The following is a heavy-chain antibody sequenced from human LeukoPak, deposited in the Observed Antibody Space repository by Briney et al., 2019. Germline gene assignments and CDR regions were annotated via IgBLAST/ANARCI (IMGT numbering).Heavy chain of an antibody. CDR2: ISAYNGNT. D-gene: IGHD5-12*01. J-gene: IGHJ4*02. CDR3: ARDDALVATGSFDY. Sequence: ASVKVSCKASGYTFSTYGINWVRQAPGQGLEWMGWISAYNGNTDYAQKLQGRVTMTTDTSTSTAYMELRSLRSDDTAVYYCARDDALVATGSFDYWGQGTLVTVSS. V-gene: IGHV1-18*01. CDR1: GYTFSTYG.